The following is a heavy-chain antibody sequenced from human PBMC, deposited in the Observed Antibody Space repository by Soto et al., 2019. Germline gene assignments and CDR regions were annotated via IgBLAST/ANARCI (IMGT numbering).Heavy chain of an antibody. CDR2: IYYSGST. V-gene: IGHV4-59*01. J-gene: IGHJ3*02. CDR3: ARVGAPVGKDAFDI. D-gene: IGHD1-26*01. Sequence: SETLSLTCTVSGGSISSYYWSWIRQPPVKGLEWIGYIYYSGSTNYNPSLKSRVTISVDTSKNQFSLKLSSVTAADTAVYYCARVGAPVGKDAFDIWGQGTMVTVSS. CDR1: GGSISSYY.